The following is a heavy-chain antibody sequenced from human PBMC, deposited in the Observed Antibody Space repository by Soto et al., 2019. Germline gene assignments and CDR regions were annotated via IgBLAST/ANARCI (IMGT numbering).Heavy chain of an antibody. CDR1: GFTFSNAW. V-gene: IGHV3-15*07. CDR3: TTFSPYYDILTGYSFSDYYYGMDV. Sequence: PGGSLRLSCAASGFTFSNAWMNWVRQAPGKGLEWVGRIKSKTDGGTTDYAAPVKGRFTISRDDSKNTLYLQMNSLKTEDTAVYYCTTFSPYYDILTGYSFSDYYYGMDVWGQGTTVTVSS. D-gene: IGHD3-9*01. J-gene: IGHJ6*02. CDR2: IKSKTDGGTT.